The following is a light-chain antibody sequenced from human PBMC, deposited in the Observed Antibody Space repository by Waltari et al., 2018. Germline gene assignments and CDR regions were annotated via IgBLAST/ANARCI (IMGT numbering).Light chain of an antibody. Sequence: QSALTQPRPVSGSPGQSVTISCTGTSSDVVGYNYVSWYQQHPGKAPKFMIYDVNKRPSGVPDRFSGSKSGNTASLTISGLQAEDEADYYCCSYAGSYTFVFGGGTKLTVL. V-gene: IGLV2-11*01. CDR1: SSDVVGYNY. CDR2: DVN. J-gene: IGLJ2*01. CDR3: CSYAGSYTFV.